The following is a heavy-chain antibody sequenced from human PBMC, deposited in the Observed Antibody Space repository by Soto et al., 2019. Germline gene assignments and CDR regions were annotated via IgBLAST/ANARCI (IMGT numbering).Heavy chain of an antibody. CDR3: ACIFYWVYRYGDYYYGMDV. V-gene: IGHV4-39*01. Sequence: SDTLSLTCSVSGGFVSISSYSWGWIRQSPGKGLEWIGTIYSSENTYYNPSLLSRVTISVDTSKNEFSLRLTSVTAADTAVYYCACIFYWVYRYGDYYYGMDVWGQGTTVTVSS. D-gene: IGHD5-18*01. CDR2: IYSSENT. CDR1: GGFVSISSYS. J-gene: IGHJ6*02.